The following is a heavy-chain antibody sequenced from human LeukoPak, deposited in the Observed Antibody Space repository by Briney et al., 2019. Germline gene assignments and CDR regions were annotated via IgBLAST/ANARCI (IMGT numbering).Heavy chain of an antibody. J-gene: IGHJ3*02. V-gene: IGHV4-34*01. Sequence: SETLSLTCAVYGGSFGGYYWSWIRQPPGKGLEWIGEINHSGSTNYNPSLKSRVTISVDTSKNQFSLKLSSVTAADTVVYYCARVKVPKTNFRNNGAFDIWGQGTMVTVSS. D-gene: IGHD1-1*01. CDR3: ARVKVPKTNFRNNGAFDI. CDR1: GGSFGGYY. CDR2: INHSGST.